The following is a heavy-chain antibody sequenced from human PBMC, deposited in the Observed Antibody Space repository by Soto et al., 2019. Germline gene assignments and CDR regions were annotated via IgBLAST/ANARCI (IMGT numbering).Heavy chain of an antibody. D-gene: IGHD2-15*01. Sequence: QVQLQQWGAGLLKPSETLSLTCAVYGGSFSGYYWSWIRQPPGKGLEWIGEINHSGSTNYNPSLKSRVTISVDTSKNQFSLKLSXXTAXDTAVYYCARYCSGGSCYAEGGIYFDYWGQGTLVTVSS. CDR1: GGSFSGYY. CDR2: INHSGST. V-gene: IGHV4-34*01. CDR3: ARYCSGGSCYAEGGIYFDY. J-gene: IGHJ4*02.